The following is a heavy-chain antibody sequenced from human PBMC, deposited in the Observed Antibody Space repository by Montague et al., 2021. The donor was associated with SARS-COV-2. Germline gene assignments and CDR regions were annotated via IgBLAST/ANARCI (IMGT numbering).Heavy chain of an antibody. Sequence: SETLSLTCTVSGYSISSGYYWGWIRQPPGKGLEWIGSIYHSGSTYYNPSLKSRVTISVDTSKNQFSLKLSSVTAADTAVYYCARDVRYSDFWRGRAQTSPAYWGQGTMVTVSS. CDR3: ARDVRYSDFWRGRAQTSPAY. V-gene: IGHV4-38-2*02. D-gene: IGHD3-3*01. CDR1: GYSISSGYY. CDR2: IYHSGST. J-gene: IGHJ4*02.